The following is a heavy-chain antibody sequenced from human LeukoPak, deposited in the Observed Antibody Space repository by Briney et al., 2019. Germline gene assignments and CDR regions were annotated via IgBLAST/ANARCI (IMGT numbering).Heavy chain of an antibody. J-gene: IGHJ4*02. CDR3: ARIYYFGDNNWRYFDN. D-gene: IGHD3-10*01. CDR1: GVSIADHG. V-gene: IGHV3-20*04. CDR2: INWDGEAT. Sequence: SGGSLRLSCAASGVSIADHGMSWVRQAPGKGLEWVAGINWDGEATAYAESVKGRFTTSRDNAKNSLYLQMNSLRAEDTAIYYCARIYYFGDNNWRYFDNWGQGTLVTVSS.